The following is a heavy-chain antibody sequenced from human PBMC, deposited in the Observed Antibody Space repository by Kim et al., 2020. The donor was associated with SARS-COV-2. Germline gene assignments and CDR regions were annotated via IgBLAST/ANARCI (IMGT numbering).Heavy chain of an antibody. CDR1: GFTFSSYG. J-gene: IGHJ3*02. D-gene: IGHD4-17*01. Sequence: GGSLRLSCAASGFTFSSYGMHWVRQAPGKGLEWVAVIWYDGSNKYYADSVKGRFTISRDNSKNTLYLQMNSLRAEDTAVYYCARAGKNDYGDPRDAFDIWGQGTMVTVSS. CDR3: ARAGKNDYGDPRDAFDI. CDR2: IWYDGSNK. V-gene: IGHV3-33*01.